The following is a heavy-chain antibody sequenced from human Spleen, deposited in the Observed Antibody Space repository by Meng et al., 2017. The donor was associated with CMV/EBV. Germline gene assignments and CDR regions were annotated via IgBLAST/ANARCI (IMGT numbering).Heavy chain of an antibody. D-gene: IGHD2-2*01. CDR1: GYTFTSYG. J-gene: IGHJ6*02. Sequence: ASVKVSCKASGYTFTSYGISWVRQAPGQGLEWMGWINPNSGGTNYAQKFQGRVTMTRDTSISTAYMELSRLRSDDTAVYYCARPLSSTSSLYYYYGMDVWGQGTTVTVSS. CDR3: ARPLSSTSSLYYYYGMDV. V-gene: IGHV1-2*02. CDR2: INPNSGGT.